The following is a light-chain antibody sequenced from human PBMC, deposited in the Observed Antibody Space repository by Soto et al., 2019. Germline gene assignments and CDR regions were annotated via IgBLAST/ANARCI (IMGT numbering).Light chain of an antibody. J-gene: IGKJ1*01. CDR2: DAS. CDR3: QQYGSSPWT. Sequence: EIVMTQSPATLSVSPGERATLSCRASQSVSSNLAWYQQKPGQAPRLLIYDASNRATGIPARFSGSGSGTDFTLTTSSLEPQDFAVYYCQQYGSSPWTFGQGTKVHIK. CDR1: QSVSSN. V-gene: IGKV3D-15*01.